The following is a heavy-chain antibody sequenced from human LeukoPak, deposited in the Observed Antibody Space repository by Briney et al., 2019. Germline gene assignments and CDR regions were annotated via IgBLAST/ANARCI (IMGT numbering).Heavy chain of an antibody. CDR1: GFTFTSSA. V-gene: IGHV1-58*02. Sequence: TSVKFSCKASGFTFTSSAMQWVQQARGQRLEWIGWIVVGSGNTNYAQKFQERVTITRDMSTSTAYMELSSLRSEDTAVYYCAAGSGYDDAFDIWGQGTMVTVSS. CDR2: IVVGSGNT. CDR3: AAGSGYDDAFDI. D-gene: IGHD3-22*01. J-gene: IGHJ3*02.